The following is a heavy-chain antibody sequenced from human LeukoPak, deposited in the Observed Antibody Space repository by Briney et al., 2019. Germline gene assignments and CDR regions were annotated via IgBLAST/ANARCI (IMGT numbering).Heavy chain of an antibody. Sequence: GGSLRLTCAASGFTFSSYDMSWVRQAPGKGLEWVSGISGSADNTYYADSVKGRFTISRDNSKNTLYLQMNSLRAEDAAVYYCAKSHYFGSGSLHYWGQGTLVTVSS. CDR1: GFTFSSYD. J-gene: IGHJ4*02. CDR3: AKSHYFGSGSLHY. CDR2: ISGSADNT. V-gene: IGHV3-23*01. D-gene: IGHD3-10*01.